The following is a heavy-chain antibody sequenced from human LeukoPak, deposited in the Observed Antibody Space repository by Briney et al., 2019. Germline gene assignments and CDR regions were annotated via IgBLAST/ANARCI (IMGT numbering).Heavy chain of an antibody. J-gene: IGHJ5*02. CDR3: ANVRA. D-gene: IGHD3-10*02. CDR1: GFTFSNYA. Sequence: GGSLRLSCAASGFTFSNYAMSWVRQAPGKGLERVSGISGSGANTYYAGSVKGRFTISRDNFKNTLYLQMNSLRAEDTAVYYCANVRAWGQGTLVTVSS. CDR2: ISGSGANT. V-gene: IGHV3-23*01.